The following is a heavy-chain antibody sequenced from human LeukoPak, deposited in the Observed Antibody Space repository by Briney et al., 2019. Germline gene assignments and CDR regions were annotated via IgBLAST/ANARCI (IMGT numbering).Heavy chain of an antibody. V-gene: IGHV4-39*07. D-gene: IGHD3-10*01. CDR3: AASSPYVLLWFGELGHFDY. CDR2: IYYSGST. CDR1: GGSISSSSYY. J-gene: IGHJ4*02. Sequence: PSETLSLTCTVSGGSISSSSYYWGWIRQPPGKGLEWIGSIYYSGSTYYNPSLKSRVTISVDTSKNQFSLKLSSVTAADTAVYYCAASSPYVLLWFGELGHFDYWGQGTLVTVSS.